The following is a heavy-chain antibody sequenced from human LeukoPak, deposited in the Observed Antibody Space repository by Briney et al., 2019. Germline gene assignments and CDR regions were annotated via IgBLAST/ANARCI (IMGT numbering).Heavy chain of an antibody. CDR1: GFTFSSYG. J-gene: IGHJ4*02. D-gene: IGHD1-26*01. V-gene: IGHV3-30*18. CDR2: ISYDGSNK. Sequence: GGSLRLSFAASGFTFSSYGMHWVRQAPGKGLGWVEVISYDGSNKNYADTVKGRFTISRDNSKNTLYLQMNSLRAEDTAVSYCAKDRGGSYYSWGQGTLVTVSS. CDR3: AKDRGGSYYS.